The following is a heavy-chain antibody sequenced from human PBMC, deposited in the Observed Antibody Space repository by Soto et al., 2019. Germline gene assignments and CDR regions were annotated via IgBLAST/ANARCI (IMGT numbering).Heavy chain of an antibody. D-gene: IGHD6-13*01. J-gene: IGHJ4*02. CDR2: ISGSAVTT. CDR3: AKRGYGSTWYCFDS. Sequence: EVQLLESGGGLVQPGGSLRLSCAASGFTFSTYAMSWVRQAPGQGLEWVSVISGSAVTTYYADSVKGRFTISRDNSQNTLYLQMNSLRVEDTAVYYCAKRGYGSTWYCFDSWGQGTLVTVSS. CDR1: GFTFSTYA. V-gene: IGHV3-23*01.